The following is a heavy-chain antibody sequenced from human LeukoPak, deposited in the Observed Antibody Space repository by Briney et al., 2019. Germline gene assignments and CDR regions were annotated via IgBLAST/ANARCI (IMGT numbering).Heavy chain of an antibody. CDR1: GLTFSSYA. D-gene: IGHD3-22*01. CDR2: ISYDGSNK. CDR3: ARDRYYDSSGYYYFDY. V-gene: IGHV3-30*04. J-gene: IGHJ4*02. Sequence: GGSLRLSWAASGLTFSSYAMRWVRQAPGKGPGWEAVISYDGSNKYHADSVKGRFTISRDNSKNTLYLQMNSLRAEDTAVYYCARDRYYDSSGYYYFDYWGQGTLVTVSS.